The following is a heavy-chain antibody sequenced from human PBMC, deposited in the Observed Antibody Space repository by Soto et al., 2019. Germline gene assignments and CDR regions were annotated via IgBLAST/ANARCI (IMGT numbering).Heavy chain of an antibody. CDR2: ISWNSGSI. CDR1: GFTFDDYA. D-gene: IGHD3-10*01. V-gene: IGHV3-9*01. J-gene: IGHJ3*02. Sequence: GGSLRLSCAASGFTFDDYAMHWVRQAPGKGLEWVSGISWNSGSIGYADSVKGRFTISRDNAKNSLYLQMNSLRAEDTALYYCAKIPPSITMVRGVIRDAFVIWGPGTMVTV. CDR3: AKIPPSITMVRGVIRDAFVI.